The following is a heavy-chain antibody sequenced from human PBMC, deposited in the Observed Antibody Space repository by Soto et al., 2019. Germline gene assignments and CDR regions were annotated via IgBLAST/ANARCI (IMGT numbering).Heavy chain of an antibody. CDR1: GFTFSNAW. CDR2: IKSKTDGGTT. J-gene: IGHJ6*02. V-gene: IGHV3-15*07. Sequence: EVQLVESGGGLVKPGGSLRLSCAASGFTFSNAWMNWVRQAPGKGLEWVGRIKSKTDGGTTDYAAPVKGRFTISRDDSKNTRYLQMNSLKTEYTAVYYCWRYYSYGMDDWGQGTTVTVSS. CDR3: WRYYSYGMDD.